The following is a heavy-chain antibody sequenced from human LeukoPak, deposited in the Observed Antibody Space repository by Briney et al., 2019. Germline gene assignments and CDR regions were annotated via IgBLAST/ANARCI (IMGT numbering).Heavy chain of an antibody. V-gene: IGHV4-34*01. Sequence: SETLSLTCAVYGGSFSGYYWSWIRQPPGKGLEWIGEINHSGSTNYNPSLKSRVTISVDTSKNQFSLKVNSVTAADTAVYYCARLRNRYDTSGYYPFDYWGQGTLVTVSS. CDR3: ARLRNRYDTSGYYPFDY. D-gene: IGHD3-22*01. CDR1: GGSFSGYY. CDR2: INHSGST. J-gene: IGHJ4*02.